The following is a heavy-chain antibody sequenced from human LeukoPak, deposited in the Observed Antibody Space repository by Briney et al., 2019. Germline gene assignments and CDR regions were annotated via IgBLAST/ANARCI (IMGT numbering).Heavy chain of an antibody. J-gene: IGHJ4*02. CDR1: GGSISSISYY. D-gene: IGHD1-26*01. Sequence: PSETLSLTCSVSGGSISSISYYWGWIRQPPGKGLEWIGNIYSSGSTYNNPSLKSRVIISVDTSKNQFSLKLTSVTAADTAVYYYARQGVVGATGFDYWGQGTLVTVSS. V-gene: IGHV4-39*01. CDR2: IYSSGST. CDR3: ARQGVVGATGFDY.